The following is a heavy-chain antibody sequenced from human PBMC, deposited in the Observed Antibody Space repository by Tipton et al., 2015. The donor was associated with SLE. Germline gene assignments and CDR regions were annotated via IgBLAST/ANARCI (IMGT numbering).Heavy chain of an antibody. Sequence: SLRLSCAASGFTFSSYGIHWVRQAPGKGLEWVAVISYDGSSKYYADSVKGRFTISRVNSKNTLYLQMNSLRADDTAVYYCARAPKGRRYYFDYWGQGTLVTVSS. J-gene: IGHJ4*02. CDR2: ISYDGSSK. CDR3: ARAPKGRRYYFDY. D-gene: IGHD5/OR15-5a*01. V-gene: IGHV3-30-3*01. CDR1: GFTFSSYG.